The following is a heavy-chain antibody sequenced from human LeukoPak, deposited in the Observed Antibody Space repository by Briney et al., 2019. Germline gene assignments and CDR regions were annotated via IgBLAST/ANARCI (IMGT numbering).Heavy chain of an antibody. J-gene: IGHJ4*02. CDR1: GGSFSGYY. D-gene: IGHD3-22*01. V-gene: IGHV4-34*01. Sequence: SETLSLTCAVYGGSFSGYYWSWLRQPPGKGLEWIGEINHSGSTNYNPSLKSRVTISVDTSKNQFSLKLSSVTAADTAVYYCARDLRSDYNSWIDDWGQGTPVTVSS. CDR3: ARDLRSDYNSWIDD. CDR2: INHSGST.